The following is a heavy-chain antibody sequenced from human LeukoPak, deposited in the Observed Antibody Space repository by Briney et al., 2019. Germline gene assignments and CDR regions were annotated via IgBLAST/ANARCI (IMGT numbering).Heavy chain of an antibody. CDR2: INPNSGVT. J-gene: IGHJ4*02. Sequence: GAPVKVSCRASGYTFTGSYIHWVRQAPGQGLEWMGRINPNSGVTIYAQKFQGRVTLTRDTSITTAYMELSSLRSDDTAVYYCARTDGVDYWGQGTLVTVSS. D-gene: IGHD4-17*01. CDR3: ARTDGVDY. CDR1: GYTFTGSY. V-gene: IGHV1-2*06.